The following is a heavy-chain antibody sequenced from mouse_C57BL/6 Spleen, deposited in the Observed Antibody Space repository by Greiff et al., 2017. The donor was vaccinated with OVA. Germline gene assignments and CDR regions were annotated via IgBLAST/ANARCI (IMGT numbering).Heavy chain of an antibody. CDR1: GYTFTSYW. V-gene: IGHV1-52*01. D-gene: IGHD1-1*02. CDR3: ARAWGGNYGYFDV. J-gene: IGHJ1*03. Sequence: VQLQQPGAELVRPGSSVKLSCKASGYTFTSYWMHWVKQRPIQGLEWIGNIDPSDSETHYNQKFKDKATLTVDKSSSTAYMQLSSLTSEDSAVYYCARAWGGNYGYFDVWGTGTTVTVSS. CDR2: IDPSDSET.